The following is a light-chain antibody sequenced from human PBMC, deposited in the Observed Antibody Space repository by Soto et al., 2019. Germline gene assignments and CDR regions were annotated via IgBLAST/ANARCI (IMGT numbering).Light chain of an antibody. Sequence: EIVLTQSTGTLSLSPGERATLSCRASQSGGSSYLAWYLQQPGQAPRLLIYGASDRATGIPDRVSGSGSGTDFTLIISRLEPEDFAMYYCQQYGNSPWTFGQLTKVEI. CDR2: GAS. CDR1: QSGGSSY. CDR3: QQYGNSPWT. J-gene: IGKJ1*01. V-gene: IGKV3-20*01.